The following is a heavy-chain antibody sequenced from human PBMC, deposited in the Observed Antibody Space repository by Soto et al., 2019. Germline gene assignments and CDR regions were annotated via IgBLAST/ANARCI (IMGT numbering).Heavy chain of an antibody. CDR3: ASEWLHLFDY. J-gene: IGHJ4*02. D-gene: IGHD5-12*01. CDR2: ISSSGSTI. CDR1: GFKFRDYG. Sequence: SGFKFRDYGMRWIRQAPGKGLEWVSYISSSGSTIYYADSVKGRFTISRDNAKNSLYLQMNSLRAEDTAVYYCASEWLHLFDYWGQGTLVTVSS. V-gene: IGHV3-11*01.